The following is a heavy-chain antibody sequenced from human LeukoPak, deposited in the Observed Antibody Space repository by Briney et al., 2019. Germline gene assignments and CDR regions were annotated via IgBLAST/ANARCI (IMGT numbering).Heavy chain of an antibody. CDR2: VYLRGTT. J-gene: IGHJ5*01. CDR3: ARGVIIINWFDS. Sequence: PSETLSLTCTVSGGSVSSDSYHWSWIRQPAGKALEWIGRVYLRGTTNYNPSLKGRVTISVDTSKNQFYLNLNSVTAADTATYYCARGVIIINWFDSWGQGTRVTVSS. V-gene: IGHV4-61*02. D-gene: IGHD3-10*01. CDR1: GGSVSSDSYH.